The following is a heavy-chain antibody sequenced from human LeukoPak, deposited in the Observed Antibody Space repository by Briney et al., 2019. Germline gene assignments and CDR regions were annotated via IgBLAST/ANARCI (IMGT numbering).Heavy chain of an antibody. D-gene: IGHD3-3*01. CDR2: IYYSGST. CDR3: ARQRRYYDFWSGYTNWFDP. CDR1: GGSISSYY. V-gene: IGHV4-59*01. J-gene: IGHJ5*02. Sequence: PSETLSLTCTVSGGSISSYYWSWIRQPPGKGLEWIGYIYYSGSTNYNASLKSRVTISVDTSKNQFSLKLSSVTAADTAVYYCARQRRYYDFWSGYTNWFDPWGQGTLVTVSS.